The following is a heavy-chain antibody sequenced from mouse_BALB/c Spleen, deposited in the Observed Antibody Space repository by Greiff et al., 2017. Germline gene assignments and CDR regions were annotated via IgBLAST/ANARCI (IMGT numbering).Heavy chain of an antibody. D-gene: IGHD3-2*02. CDR3: ARSSRLRDFDY. CDR1: GYTFTSYW. CDR2: IFPGTGTT. V-gene: IGHV1S132*01. Sequence: VQLQQSGAELVKPGASVKLSCKTSGYTFTSYWIQWVKQRPGQGLGWIGEIFPGTGTTYYNEKFKGKATLTIDTSSSTAYMQLSSLTSEDSAVYFCARSSRLRDFDYWGQGTTLTVSS. J-gene: IGHJ2*01.